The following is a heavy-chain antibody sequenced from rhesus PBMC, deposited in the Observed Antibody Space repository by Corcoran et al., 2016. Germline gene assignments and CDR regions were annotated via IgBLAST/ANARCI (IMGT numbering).Heavy chain of an antibody. Sequence: QLQLQESGPGLVKPSETLSVTCAVFGGSISSSYWSWIRQSPGKGLEWIGRIHGSGGSTDYNPYLKSRVTLSVDTSKNQLSLKLSSVTAADTAVYYCARGTIWTGYFWGQGVLVTVSS. D-gene: IGHD3-3*01. V-gene: IGHV4-169*01. CDR1: GGSISSSY. CDR3: ARGTIWTGYF. CDR2: IHGSGGST. J-gene: IGHJ4*01.